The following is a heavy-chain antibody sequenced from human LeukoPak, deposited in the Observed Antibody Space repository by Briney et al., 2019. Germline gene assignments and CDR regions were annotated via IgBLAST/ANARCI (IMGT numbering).Heavy chain of an antibody. D-gene: IGHD1-1*01. CDR2: ISYDGSIR. CDR1: EFSFSNFA. CDR3: AREDNPLWFDP. J-gene: IGHJ5*02. Sequence: SLRLSCAASEFSFSNFAMYWVRQAPGKGLEWSAVISYDGSIRYYADSVKGRFTISRDNSNNTVHLQMNSLRPDDSALYYCAREDNPLWFDPWGQGTLVTVSS. V-gene: IGHV3-30-3*01.